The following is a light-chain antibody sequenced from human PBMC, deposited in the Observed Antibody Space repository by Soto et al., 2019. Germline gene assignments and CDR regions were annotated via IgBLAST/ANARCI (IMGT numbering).Light chain of an antibody. CDR2: KAS. J-gene: IGKJ1*01. CDR1: QSISSW. V-gene: IGKV1-5*03. CDR3: QQYSYFAT. Sequence: DIPMTQSPSTLSASVGDRVTITCRASQSISSWLTWYQQKAGQAPKLLIYKASIVESGVPSRFSGSGSGTEFTLTFSSLQPDDSATYYCQQYSYFATFGQGTRVEVK.